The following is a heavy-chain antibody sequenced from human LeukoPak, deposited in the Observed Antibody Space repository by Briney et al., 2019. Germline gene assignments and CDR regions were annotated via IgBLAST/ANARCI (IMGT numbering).Heavy chain of an antibody. CDR1: GFTFDDYA. Sequence: GGSLRLSCAASGFTFDDYAMHWVRQAPGKGLEWVSGISWNSGSIGYADSVKGRFTISRDNAKNSLYLQMNSLRAEDTALYYCAKGDPIAVTGMFDYWGQGTLVTVSS. CDR2: ISWNSGSI. CDR3: AKGDPIAVTGMFDY. J-gene: IGHJ4*02. V-gene: IGHV3-9*01. D-gene: IGHD6-19*01.